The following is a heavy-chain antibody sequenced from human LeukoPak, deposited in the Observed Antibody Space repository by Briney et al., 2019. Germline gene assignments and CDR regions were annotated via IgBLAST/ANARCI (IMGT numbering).Heavy chain of an antibody. CDR1: AYSFTSYW. CDR2: IYPGDSDT. J-gene: IGHJ6*02. CDR3: ASQYSTTWYANYYYFGMDV. D-gene: IGHD6-13*01. V-gene: IGHV5-51*01. Sequence: GESLKISCKASAYSFTSYWIGWVRQMPGKGPEWMGIIYPGDSDTRYSPSFQGQVTISADKSISTAYLQWSSLKASDTAMYYCASQYSTTWYANYYYFGMDVWGQGTTVTVSS.